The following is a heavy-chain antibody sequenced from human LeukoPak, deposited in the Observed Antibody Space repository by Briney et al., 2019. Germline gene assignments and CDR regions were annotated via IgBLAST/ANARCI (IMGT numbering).Heavy chain of an antibody. V-gene: IGHV3-20*04. CDR1: GFTFDDYG. CDR2: INWNGGSS. J-gene: IGHJ3*02. Sequence: GGSLRLSCAASGFTFDDYGMSWVRQAPGKGLEWVSLINWNGGSSGYADSVKGRFTISRDNAKNSLYLQMNSLRVEDTAVYYCAKSWNYYDSSGDDALDIWGQGTMVTVSS. CDR3: AKSWNYYDSSGDDALDI. D-gene: IGHD3-22*01.